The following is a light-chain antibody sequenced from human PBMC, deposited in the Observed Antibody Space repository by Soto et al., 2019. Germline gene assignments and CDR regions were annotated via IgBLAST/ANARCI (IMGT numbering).Light chain of an antibody. CDR1: QSISDT. CDR2: GAS. CDR3: QQYGSSQWT. J-gene: IGKJ1*01. V-gene: IGKV3-15*01. Sequence: EIVMTQSPATLSVSPGGRSTLSCRASQSISDTLAWYQQKPGQAPRLLIYGASTRATGIPDRFSGSGSGTEFTLTISSLQSEDFAVYYCQQYGSSQWTFGQGTKVDIK.